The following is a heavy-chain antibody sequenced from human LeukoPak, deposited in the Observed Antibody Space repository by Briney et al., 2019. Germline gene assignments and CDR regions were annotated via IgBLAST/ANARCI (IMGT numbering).Heavy chain of an antibody. V-gene: IGHV3-74*01. J-gene: IGHJ4*02. CDR3: ARGIYYGAPDY. CDR2: INSDGSAT. Sequence: GGSLRLSCEGSAFIFSGHWMNWVRQTPGKGLVWVSRINSDGSATSYADSVKGRFTISRDNAKNTLYLQMNSLRAEDTAVYYCARGIYYGAPDYWGQGTLVTVSS. CDR1: AFIFSGHW. D-gene: IGHD4-17*01.